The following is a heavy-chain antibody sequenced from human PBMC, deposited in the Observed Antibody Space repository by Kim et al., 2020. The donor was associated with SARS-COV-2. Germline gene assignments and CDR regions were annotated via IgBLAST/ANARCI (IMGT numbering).Heavy chain of an antibody. V-gene: IGHV3-23*01. CDR2: ISGSGGST. D-gene: IGHD3-10*01. Sequence: GGSLRLSCAASGFTFSSYAMSWVRQAPGKGLEWVSAISGSGGSTYYADSVKGRFTISRDNTKNTLYLQMNSLRAEDTAVYYCAKDGWSGPNYFDYWCQGTVVTVSA. J-gene: IGHJ4*02. CDR1: GFTFSSYA. CDR3: AKDGWSGPNYFDY.